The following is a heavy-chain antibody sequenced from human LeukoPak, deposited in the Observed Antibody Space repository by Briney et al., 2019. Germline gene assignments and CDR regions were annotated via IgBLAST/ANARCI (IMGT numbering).Heavy chain of an antibody. CDR2: IIPIFGTA. CDR3: ARDSGYSSSWFGSPHDAFDI. J-gene: IGHJ3*02. Sequence: SVKVSCKASGGTFSSYAISWVRQVPGQGLEWMGGIIPIFGTANYAQKFQGRVTITTDESTSTAYMELSSLRSEDTAVYYCARDSGYSSSWFGSPHDAFDIWGQGTMVTVSS. V-gene: IGHV1-69*05. CDR1: GGTFSSYA. D-gene: IGHD6-13*01.